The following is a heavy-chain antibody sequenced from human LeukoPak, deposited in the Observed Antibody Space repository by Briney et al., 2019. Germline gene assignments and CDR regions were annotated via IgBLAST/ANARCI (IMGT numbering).Heavy chain of an antibody. CDR3: ARDSYYDFWSGYYYYMDV. Sequence: KPSETLSLTCTVSGGSISSYYWSWIRQPAGKGLEWIGRIYTSGSTNYNPSLKSRVTMSVDTSKNQFSLKLSSVTAADTAVYYCARDSYYDFWSGYYYYMDVWGKGTTVTVSS. J-gene: IGHJ6*03. D-gene: IGHD3-3*01. CDR1: GGSISSYY. CDR2: IYTSGST. V-gene: IGHV4-4*07.